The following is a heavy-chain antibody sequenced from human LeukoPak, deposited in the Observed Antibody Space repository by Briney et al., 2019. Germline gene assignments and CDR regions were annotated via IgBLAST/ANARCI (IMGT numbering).Heavy chain of an antibody. D-gene: IGHD3-16*02. CDR1: GFTFTDYY. Sequence: QTGGSLRLSCAASGFTFTDYYMSWIRQAPGKGLEWVAFIRIDGTNKNYADSVKGRFTISRDNSRNTLFLQMNSLRAEDTAVYYCASPERVWGSYPRNWGQGTLVTVSS. V-gene: IGHV3-30*02. CDR2: IRIDGTNK. CDR3: ASPERVWGSYPRN. J-gene: IGHJ4*02.